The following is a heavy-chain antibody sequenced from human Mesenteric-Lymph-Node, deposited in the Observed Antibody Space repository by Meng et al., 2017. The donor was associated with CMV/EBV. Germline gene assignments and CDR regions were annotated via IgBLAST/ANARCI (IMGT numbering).Heavy chain of an antibody. Sequence: GESLKISCAASGFTFSSYWMHWVRQAPGKGLVWVSRINSDGSSTSYADSVKGRFTISRDSAKNTLYLQMNSLRAEDTAVYYCARRKYSSGWYSYWGQGTLVTVSS. J-gene: IGHJ4*02. V-gene: IGHV3-74*01. CDR3: ARRKYSSGWYSY. D-gene: IGHD6-19*01. CDR1: GFTFSSYW. CDR2: INSDGSST.